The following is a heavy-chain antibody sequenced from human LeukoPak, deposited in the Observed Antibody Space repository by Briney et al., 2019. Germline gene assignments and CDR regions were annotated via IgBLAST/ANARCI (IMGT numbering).Heavy chain of an antibody. D-gene: IGHD1-26*01. CDR3: AKDRGLVGATPSNFDY. Sequence: PGGSLRLSCAASGFTFSNYAMNWVRQTPGKGLEWVSGISGSGGRIYNADSVKGRFTISRDNSKNMVYMQMNSLRAEDTAVYYCAKDRGLVGATPSNFDYWGQGTLVTVSS. CDR2: ISGSGGRI. J-gene: IGHJ4*02. V-gene: IGHV3-23*01. CDR1: GFTFSNYA.